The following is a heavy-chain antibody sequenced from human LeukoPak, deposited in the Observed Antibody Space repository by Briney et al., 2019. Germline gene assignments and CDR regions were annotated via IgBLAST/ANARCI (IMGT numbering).Heavy chain of an antibody. CDR1: GFTFSSYS. CDR3: ARGPNLSVLRFLEWLNSEDY. V-gene: IGHV3-21*01. D-gene: IGHD3-3*01. Sequence: PGGSLRLSCAASGFTFSSYSMNWVRQAPGKGLEWVSSISSSSSYIYYADSVKGRFTISRDNAKNSLYLQMNSLRAEDTAVYYCARGPNLSVLRFLEWLNSEDYWGQGTLVTVSS. CDR2: ISSSSSYI. J-gene: IGHJ4*02.